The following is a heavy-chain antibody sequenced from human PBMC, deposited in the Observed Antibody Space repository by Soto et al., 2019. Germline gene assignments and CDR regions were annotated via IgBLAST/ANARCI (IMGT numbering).Heavy chain of an antibody. V-gene: IGHV3-48*01. D-gene: IGHD6-13*01. CDR1: GFRFSSSG. J-gene: IGHJ6*02. CDR3: ARDKEGLYWYSSPRDGIDV. CDR2: ISYSGSTM. Sequence: PGGSLRLSCMTSGFRFSSSGMNWVRQAPGKGLEWVSYISYSGSTMHYADSVKGRFTISRDNAENTLYLQMNSLRAEDTAVYYCARDKEGLYWYSSPRDGIDVCGQGTTVTVSS.